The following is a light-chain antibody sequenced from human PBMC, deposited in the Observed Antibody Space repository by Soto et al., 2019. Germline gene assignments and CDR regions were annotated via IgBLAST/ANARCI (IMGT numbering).Light chain of an antibody. J-gene: IGKJ1*01. V-gene: IGKV1-5*03. Sequence: IQMTPSPSSLSASVGDRVTITCRASQSISSYLNWYQQKPGKAPKLLIYKASSLQSGVPSRFSGSGSGTEFTLTISGLQPDDFATYYCQQYNSYPWTFGQGTKVDIK. CDR1: QSISSY. CDR3: QQYNSYPWT. CDR2: KAS.